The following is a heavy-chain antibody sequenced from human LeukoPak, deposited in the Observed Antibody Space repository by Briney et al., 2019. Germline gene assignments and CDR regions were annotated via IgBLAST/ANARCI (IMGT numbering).Heavy chain of an antibody. V-gene: IGHV3-23*01. CDR3: AKAHRVGATTYSYFDY. CDR2: ITGSGDST. Sequence: GGSLRLSCAASGFTFSSYGLSWVRQAPGKGLEWVSGITGSGDSTFYADSVKGRFTISRDNSKNMLYLQMNSLRAEDTAVYYCAKAHRVGATTYSYFDYWGQGTLVTVSS. J-gene: IGHJ4*02. D-gene: IGHD1-26*01. CDR1: GFTFSSYG.